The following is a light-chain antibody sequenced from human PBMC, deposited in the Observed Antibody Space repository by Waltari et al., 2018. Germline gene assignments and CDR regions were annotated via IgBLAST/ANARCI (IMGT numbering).Light chain of an antibody. CDR2: GAS. V-gene: IGKV3-15*01. J-gene: IGKJ3*01. CDR1: QSVRSN. Sequence: EIVMTQSSAALSVSPGERATPSRRARQSVRSNLAWYQQKPGQAPRLLIYGASTRATGIPARFSGSGSGTDFTLTISSLQSEDFAVSYCQQYNNWPPVFTFGPGTKVDIK. CDR3: QQYNNWPPVFT.